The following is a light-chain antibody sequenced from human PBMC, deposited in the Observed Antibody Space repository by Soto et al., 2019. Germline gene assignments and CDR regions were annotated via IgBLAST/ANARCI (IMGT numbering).Light chain of an antibody. J-gene: IGKJ1*01. V-gene: IGKV3-20*01. CDR1: QSVSSN. CDR2: GAS. CDR3: QQYGSSRT. Sequence: EIVMTQSPATLSVSPGERATLSCMASQSVSSNLAWYQQKPGQAPRLLIYGASSRATGIPDRFSGSGSGTDFTLTISRLEPEDFAVYYCQQYGSSRTFGQGTKVDIK.